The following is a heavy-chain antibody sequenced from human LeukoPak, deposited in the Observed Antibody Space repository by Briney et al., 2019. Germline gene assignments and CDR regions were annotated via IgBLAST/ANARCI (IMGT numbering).Heavy chain of an antibody. CDR3: VRGGEIGFDS. V-gene: IGHV3-13*04. Sequence: GGSLRLSCAASGFTFSRYDMHWVRQATGKGLEWISSIGTGGNTYYIGSVKGRFTISRENAKSYLYLQMNSLRAGDTAVYYCVRGGEIGFDSWGQGTLVTVSS. CDR1: GFTFSRYD. CDR2: IGTGGNT. J-gene: IGHJ5*01. D-gene: IGHD3-16*01.